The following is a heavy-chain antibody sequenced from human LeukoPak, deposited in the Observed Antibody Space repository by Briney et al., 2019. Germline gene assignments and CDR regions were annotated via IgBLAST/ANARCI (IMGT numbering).Heavy chain of an antibody. CDR3: VREYYDSSGYYYFDY. CDR2: ISSSGSTI. CDR1: GFTFSDYY. J-gene: IGHJ4*02. Sequence: PGGSLRLSCAASGFTFSDYYMSWIRQAPGKGLEWVSYISSSGSTIYYADSVKGRFTISRDNAKNSLYLQMNRLRAEDTAVYYCVREYYDSSGYYYFDYWGQGTLVTVSS. D-gene: IGHD3-22*01. V-gene: IGHV3-11*04.